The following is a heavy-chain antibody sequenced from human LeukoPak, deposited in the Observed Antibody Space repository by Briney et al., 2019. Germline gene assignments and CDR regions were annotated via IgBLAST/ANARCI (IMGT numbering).Heavy chain of an antibody. CDR1: GFTFSSYA. D-gene: IGHD6-19*01. CDR2: ISGSGGST. V-gene: IGHV3-23*01. CDR3: ALSLVEGTGWLFDY. Sequence: AGGSLRLSCAASGFTFSSYAMSGVRRAPGKGLEWVSAISGSGGSTYYADSVKGRFTISRDNSKNTLYLQMNSLRAEDTAVYYCALSLVEGTGWLFDYWGQGTLVPVSS. J-gene: IGHJ4*02.